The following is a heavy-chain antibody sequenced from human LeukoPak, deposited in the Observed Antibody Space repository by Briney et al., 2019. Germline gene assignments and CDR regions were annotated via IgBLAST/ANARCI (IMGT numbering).Heavy chain of an antibody. CDR1: EFTFTDAW. Sequence: PGGSLRLSCAASEFTFTDAWMSWVRQAPGKGLEWVSYISSSGSTIYYADSVKGRFTISRDNSKNTLYLQMNSLRAEDTAVYYCAKGDAWNYYPGYWGQGSLVTVSS. CDR2: ISSSGSTI. CDR3: AKGDAWNYYPGY. V-gene: IGHV3-11*01. J-gene: IGHJ4*02. D-gene: IGHD1-7*01.